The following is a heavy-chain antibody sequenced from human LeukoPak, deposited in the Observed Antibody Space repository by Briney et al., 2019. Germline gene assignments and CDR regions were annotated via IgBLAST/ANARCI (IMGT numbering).Heavy chain of an antibody. J-gene: IGHJ6*03. CDR1: GFTFSSYA. V-gene: IGHV3-23*01. D-gene: IGHD2-15*01. CDR2: ISSTGGTA. CDR3: AKNGDRGAYCSGGSCYPYYYYNMDV. Sequence: GGSLRLSCAASGFTFSSYAMSWVRQAPGKGLEWVSAISSTGGTAYYADSVKGRFTISRDNSKNTLYLQMNSLRAEDTAIYYCAKNGDRGAYCSGGSCYPYYYYNMDVWGKGTTVTISS.